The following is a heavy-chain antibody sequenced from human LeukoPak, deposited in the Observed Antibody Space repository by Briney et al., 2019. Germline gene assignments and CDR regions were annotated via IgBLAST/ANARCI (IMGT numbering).Heavy chain of an antibody. CDR2: INPSGGST. D-gene: IGHD1-20*01. CDR3: ARDNWNAVLGAFDI. CDR1: GYTFTSYY. V-gene: IGHV1-46*01. J-gene: IGHJ3*02. Sequence: ASVKVSCKASGYTFTSYYIHWVRQAPGQGPEWMGIINPSGGSTRHAQKFQGRVSMTRDMSTSTVYMEMSSLRSEDTAVYYCARDNWNAVLGAFDIWGQGTMVTVSS.